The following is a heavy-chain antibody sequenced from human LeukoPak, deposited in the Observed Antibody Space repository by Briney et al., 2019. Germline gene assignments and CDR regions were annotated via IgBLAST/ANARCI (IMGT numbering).Heavy chain of an antibody. CDR2: ISSSSSDT. J-gene: IGHJ4*02. V-gene: IGHV3-11*06. CDR3: ARGSRTVELGDDY. Sequence: GGCLRLSCAASGFTFSDSYMSWIRQTPGKGLEWLSCISSSSSDTNYADSVKGRLTISRDHAKKSLCLQMNSLRAEDTAVYYCARGSRTVELGDDYWGQGNLVIVSS. D-gene: IGHD4-11*01. CDR1: GFTFSDSY.